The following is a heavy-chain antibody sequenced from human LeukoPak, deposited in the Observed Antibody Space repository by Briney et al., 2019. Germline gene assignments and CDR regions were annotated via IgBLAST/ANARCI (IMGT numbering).Heavy chain of an antibody. CDR3: AREAVQYSSSWYYFDY. Sequence: GGSLRLSCVASGFIFSRYDMHWVRQAPGKGLEWVAGMSVDSKYMYYVASVKGRFIISRDNAKNSLYLQMNSLRADDTAVYYCAREAVQYSSSWYYFDYWGQGALVTVSS. J-gene: IGHJ4*02. CDR2: MSVDSKYM. CDR1: GFIFSRYD. V-gene: IGHV3-30*03. D-gene: IGHD6-13*01.